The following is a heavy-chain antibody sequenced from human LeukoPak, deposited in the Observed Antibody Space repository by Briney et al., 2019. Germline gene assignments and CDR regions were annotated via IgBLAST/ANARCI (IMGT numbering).Heavy chain of an antibody. Sequence: SETLSLTCTVSGGSISSGSYYWSWIRQPAGKGLEWIGRIYTSGSTNYNPSLKSRVTISVDTSKNQFSLKLSSVTAADTAVYYCARGTTASDLDGTAYWGQGTLVTVSS. D-gene: IGHD1/OR15-1a*01. V-gene: IGHV4-61*02. CDR1: GGSISSGSYY. J-gene: IGHJ4*02. CDR2: IYTSGST. CDR3: ARGTTASDLDGTAY.